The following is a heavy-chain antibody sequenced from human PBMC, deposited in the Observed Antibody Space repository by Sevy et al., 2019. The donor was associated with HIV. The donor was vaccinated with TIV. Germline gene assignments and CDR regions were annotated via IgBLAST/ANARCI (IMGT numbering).Heavy chain of an antibody. J-gene: IGHJ1*01. CDR1: GFTFTNYA. CDR2: ITGSSTTI. V-gene: IGHV3-23*01. Sequence: GGSLRLSCAASGFTFTNYALTWVRQAPGKGLDWVSSITGSSTTIYYADSGKGRFTVSRDNSNNTLYPHINGLGAEDTAVYYCARDGLYGGNFEYFQHWGQGTLVTVSS. CDR3: ARDGLYGGNFEYFQH. D-gene: IGHD4-17*01.